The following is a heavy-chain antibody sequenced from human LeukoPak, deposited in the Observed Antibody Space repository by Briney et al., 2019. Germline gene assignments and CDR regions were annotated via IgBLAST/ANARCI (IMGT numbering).Heavy chain of an antibody. CDR3: ARSSGPGYHFEY. CDR2: IYPRDSDT. J-gene: IGHJ4*02. CDR1: GYSFGTYW. D-gene: IGHD3-22*01. V-gene: IGHV5-51*01. Sequence: GESLKISFEGSGYSFGTYWIAWVRQMPGKGLEFMGIIYPRDSDTRYSPSFQGQVTISADESISTAYLQWSRLKASDTATYFCARSSGPGYHFEYWGQGTLLTVSS.